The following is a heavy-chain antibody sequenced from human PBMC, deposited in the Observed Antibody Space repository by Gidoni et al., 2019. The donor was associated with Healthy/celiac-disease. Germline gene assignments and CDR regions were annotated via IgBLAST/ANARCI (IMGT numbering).Heavy chain of an antibody. CDR2: ISSSSSTI. J-gene: IGHJ4*02. D-gene: IGHD3-22*01. Sequence: EVQLVESGGGLVQPGGSLRLSCAASGFTFSSYSMNWVRQAPGKGLEWFSYISSSSSTIYYADSVKGRFTISRDNAKNSLYLQMNSLRDEDTAVYYCARDQGLGRYYDSSGLDYWGQGTLVTVSS. CDR1: GFTFSSYS. V-gene: IGHV3-48*02. CDR3: ARDQGLGRYYDSSGLDY.